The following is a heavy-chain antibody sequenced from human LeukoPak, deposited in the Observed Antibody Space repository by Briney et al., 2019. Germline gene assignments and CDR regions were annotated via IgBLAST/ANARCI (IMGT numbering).Heavy chain of an antibody. D-gene: IGHD4-11*01. J-gene: IGHJ6*02. V-gene: IGHV1-18*01. CDR3: AKGVSNYDGFGMDV. CDR2: ISAYNGNT. Sequence: ASVKVSCKASGYTFTTYGISWVRQAPGQGLEWMGWISAYNGNTNYAQKLQGRVTMTTDTSTSTAYMELRSLRSDDTAVYYCAKGVSNYDGFGMDVWGQGTTVTVSS. CDR1: GYTFTTYG.